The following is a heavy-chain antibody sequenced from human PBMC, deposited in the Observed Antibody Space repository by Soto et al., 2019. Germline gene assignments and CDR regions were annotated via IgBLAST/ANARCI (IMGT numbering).Heavy chain of an antibody. CDR3: ARAQRDYYDSSGYRTPFDY. D-gene: IGHD3-22*01. J-gene: IGHJ4*02. V-gene: IGHV1-69*13. CDR1: GVTFSSYA. CDR2: IIPIFGTA. Sequence: SVKVSCKASGVTFSSYAISWVRQAPGQGLEWMGGIIPIFGTANYAQKFQGRVTITADESTSTAYMELSSLRSEDTAVYYCARAQRDYYDSSGYRTPFDYWGQGTLVTVSS.